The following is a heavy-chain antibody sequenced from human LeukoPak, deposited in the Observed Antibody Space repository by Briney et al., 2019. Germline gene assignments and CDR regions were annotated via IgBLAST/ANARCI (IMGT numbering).Heavy chain of an antibody. CDR2: ISRSGGHT. D-gene: IGHD3-10*01. CDR1: GFTFSSYA. Sequence: PGGSLRLSCAASGFTFSSYAIHWVRQAPGKGLEYVSAISRSGGHTYYANSVEGRFTISRDNSKNTLYLQMGSLRAEDMAVYYCATRRFGELTYWGQGTLVTVSS. J-gene: IGHJ4*02. CDR3: ATRRFGELTY. V-gene: IGHV3-64*01.